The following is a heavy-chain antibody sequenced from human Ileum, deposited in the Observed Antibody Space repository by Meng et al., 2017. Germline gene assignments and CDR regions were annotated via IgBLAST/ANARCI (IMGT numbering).Heavy chain of an antibody. CDR3: ASRNYNYDDYFEY. V-gene: IGHV1-2*06. CDR1: GYSFTGYY. J-gene: IGHJ4*02. CDR2: INSNSGGT. D-gene: IGHD1-7*01. Sequence: QVHVVQSGAEVKKPGASVKVSCKPSGYSFTGYYMHWLRQAPGQGLEWMGRINSNSGGTNYAQKFKGRVTLTRDISTVYMELSSLRSDDTAVYYCASRNYNYDDYFEYWGQGTLVTVSS.